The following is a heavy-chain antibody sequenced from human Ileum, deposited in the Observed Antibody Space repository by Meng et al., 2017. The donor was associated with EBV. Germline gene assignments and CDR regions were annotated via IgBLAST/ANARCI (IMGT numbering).Heavy chain of an antibody. CDR2: ISGSGGST. V-gene: IGHV3-23*01. CDR1: GFSFSSYA. D-gene: IGHD6-19*01. CDR3: AKGSAVAGTDYFDY. J-gene: IGHJ4*02. Sequence: EVQLLESXXXXVXXGGXRRLSCAASGFSFSSYAMSWVRQAPGKGLEWVSGISGSGGSTNYADSVKGRFTISRDNSKNTLYLQMNSLRAEDTAVYYCAKGSAVAGTDYFDYWGQGTLVTVSS.